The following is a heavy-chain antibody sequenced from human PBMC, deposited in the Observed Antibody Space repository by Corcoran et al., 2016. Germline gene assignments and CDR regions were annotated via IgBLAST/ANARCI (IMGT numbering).Heavy chain of an antibody. V-gene: IGHV1-18*01. J-gene: IGHJ6*02. Sequence: QVQLVQSGAEVKKPGASVKVSCKASGYTFTSYGISWVRQAPGQGLEWMGWISAYNGNTNYAPKLQGRVTMTTDTSTSTAYMELRSLRSDDTAVYYCARDKNYGVLSPYYYYGMDVWGQGTTVTVSS. CDR3: ARDKNYGVLSPYYYYGMDV. D-gene: IGHD4-17*01. CDR1: GYTFTSYG. CDR2: ISAYNGNT.